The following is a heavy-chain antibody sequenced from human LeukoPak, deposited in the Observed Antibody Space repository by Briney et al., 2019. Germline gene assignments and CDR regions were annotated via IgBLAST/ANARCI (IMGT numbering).Heavy chain of an antibody. Sequence: WASLKVSCKASRGTFSSYAISWVRQDPGQGVGWMCGIFPIFGTANYAQKFQGRVTSTADESTSTAYMELSSLRSKDTAVYYCARVDDSSGYYYFYFQHWGQGTLVTVSS. CDR3: ARVDDSSGYYYFYFQH. D-gene: IGHD3-22*01. CDR1: RGTFSSYA. CDR2: IFPIFGTA. J-gene: IGHJ1*01. V-gene: IGHV1-69*13.